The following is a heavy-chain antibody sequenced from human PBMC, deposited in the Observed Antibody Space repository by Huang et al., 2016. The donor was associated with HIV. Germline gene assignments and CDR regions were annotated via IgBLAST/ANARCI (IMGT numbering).Heavy chain of an antibody. Sequence: QVRLVQSGAAVKKPGSSVKVSCNASGGTFSNYAISWVRQAPVQGLEWMGGIIPLFGTTHNAQKFKGRVTIVADESTSTAYMELSSLRSEDTAIYYCARDRGYYGSGSYTLWGQGTLVTVSS. CDR2: IIPLFGTT. V-gene: IGHV1-69*13. J-gene: IGHJ4*02. CDR3: ARDRGYYGSGSYTL. D-gene: IGHD3-10*01. CDR1: GGTFSNYA.